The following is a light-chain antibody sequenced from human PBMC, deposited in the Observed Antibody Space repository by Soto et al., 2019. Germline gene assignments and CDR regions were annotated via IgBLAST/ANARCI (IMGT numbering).Light chain of an antibody. J-gene: IGKJ2*01. CDR1: QTITSY. Sequence: DIQMTQSPSSLSASVGDRVTITCRASQTITSYLNWYQQKPGKAHKLLIYGGSSLQSGVPSRCSGSGAGTDFTLTISSLQPEDFATYYCQQSSSTLVYTFGPGTKVEI. CDR2: GGS. CDR3: QQSSSTLVYT. V-gene: IGKV1-39*01.